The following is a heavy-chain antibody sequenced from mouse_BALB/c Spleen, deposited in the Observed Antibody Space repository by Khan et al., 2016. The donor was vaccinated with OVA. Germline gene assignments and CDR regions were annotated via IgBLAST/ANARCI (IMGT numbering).Heavy chain of an antibody. CDR3: GGRYCGGILYWYFDV. Sequence: QVRLQQSGAELVKPGASVKLSCKASGYTFTSYDINWVSQRPEQGLEWIGWIFPGDDSTKYNEKFKGRATLTSDKSYNTAYMQLSKLTSEDSAAYFCGGRYCGGILYWYFDVWGAGTTVTVSS. CDR1: GYTFTSYD. V-gene: IGHV1-85*01. D-gene: IGHD1-1*01. CDR2: IFPGDDST. J-gene: IGHJ1*01.